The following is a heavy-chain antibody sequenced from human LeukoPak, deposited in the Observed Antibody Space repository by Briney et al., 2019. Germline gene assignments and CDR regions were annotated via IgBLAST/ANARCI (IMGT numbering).Heavy chain of an antibody. CDR1: GGSFSGYY. V-gene: IGHV4-34*11. D-gene: IGHD3-22*01. CDR3: ARGPYSYDSSGAFDI. J-gene: IGHJ3*02. CDR2: ISSSGST. Sequence: SETLSLTCAVYGGSFSGYYWSWIRQPPGMGLEWIGRISSSGSTNYNPSLKSRVTISVDTSKNQFSLKLSSVTAADTAVYFCARGPYSYDSSGAFDIWGQGTMVTVSS.